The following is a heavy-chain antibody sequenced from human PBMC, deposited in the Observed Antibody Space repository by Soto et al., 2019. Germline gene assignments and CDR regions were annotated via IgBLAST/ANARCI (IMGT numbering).Heavy chain of an antibody. D-gene: IGHD3-9*01. J-gene: IGHJ6*02. CDR3: ATVDPSPPVRDYCYYGMDV. CDR1: GGTFSSYA. Sequence: SVKVSCKASGGTFSSYAISWVRQAPGQGLEWMGGIIPIFGTANYAQKFQGRVTITADKSTSTAYMELSSLRSEDTAVYYCATVDPSPPVRDYCYYGMDVWGQGSTVTVSS. V-gene: IGHV1-69*06. CDR2: IIPIFGTA.